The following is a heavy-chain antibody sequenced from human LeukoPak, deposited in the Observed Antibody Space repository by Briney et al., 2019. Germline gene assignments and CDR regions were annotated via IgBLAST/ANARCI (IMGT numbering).Heavy chain of an antibody. J-gene: IGHJ4*02. V-gene: IGHV3-23*01. CDR1: GFTFSSYG. Sequence: GGSLRLSCAASGFTFSSYGMSWVRQAPGKGLEWVSAISASGGSTYYADSVKGRFTISRDNSKNTLYLQMNSLRAEDTAVYYCAKMTESGWYGGFDYWGQGTLVTVSS. CDR3: AKMTESGWYGGFDY. D-gene: IGHD6-19*01. CDR2: ISASGGST.